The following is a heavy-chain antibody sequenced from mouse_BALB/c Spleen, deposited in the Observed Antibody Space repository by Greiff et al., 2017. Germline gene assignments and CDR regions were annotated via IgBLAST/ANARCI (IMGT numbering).Heavy chain of an antibody. J-gene: IGHJ1*01. Sequence: QVQLKESGPGLVAPSQSLSITCTVSGFSLTSYGVHWVRQPPGKGLEWLGVIWAGGSTNYNSALMSRLSISKDNSKSQVFLKMSSLQTDDTAMYCCARGQALLRYRYFDVWGAGTTVTVSS. D-gene: IGHD1-1*01. CDR2: IWAGGST. V-gene: IGHV2-9*02. CDR1: GFSLTSYG. CDR3: ARGQALLRYRYFDV.